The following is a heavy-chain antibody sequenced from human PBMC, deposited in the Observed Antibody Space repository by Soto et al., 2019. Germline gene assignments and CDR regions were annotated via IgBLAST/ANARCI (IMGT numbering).Heavy chain of an antibody. J-gene: IGHJ5*02. CDR1: GGSISSGDYY. CDR2: IYYSGST. D-gene: IGHD3-10*01. CDR3: AREQKSGAYYYGSGSYSWFDP. V-gene: IGHV4-30-4*01. Sequence: QVQLQESGPGLVKPSQTLSLTCTVSGGSISSGDYYWSWIRQPPGKGLEWIGYIYYSGSTYYNPSLKSRVTISVGTSKNQFSLKLSSVTAADTAVYYCAREQKSGAYYYGSGSYSWFDPWGQGTLVTVSS.